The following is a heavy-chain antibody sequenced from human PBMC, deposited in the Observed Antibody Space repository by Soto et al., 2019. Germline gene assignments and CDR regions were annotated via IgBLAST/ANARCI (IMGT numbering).Heavy chain of an antibody. CDR2: IYYSGST. V-gene: IGHV4-31*03. D-gene: IGHD3-22*01. Sequence: SETLSLTCTVSGGSISSGGYYWSWIRQHPGKGLEWIGYIYYSGSTYYNPSLKSRVTISVDTSKNQFSLKLSSVTAADTAVYYCARGNYDGNYYYGMDVWGQGTTVTVSS. CDR1: GGSISSGGYY. CDR3: ARGNYDGNYYYGMDV. J-gene: IGHJ6*02.